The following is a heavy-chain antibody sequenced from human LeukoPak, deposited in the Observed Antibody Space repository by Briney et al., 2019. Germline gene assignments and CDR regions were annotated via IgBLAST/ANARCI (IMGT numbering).Heavy chain of an antibody. CDR2: IYTSGST. J-gene: IGHJ4*02. Sequence: KPSETLSLTCTVSGGSVSSNTYHWSWIRQPAGKGLEWIGRIYTSGSTSYNSSLKSRVTMSVDTSKNQFSLKLSSVTAADTAVYYCARDVGGYNYGYSLDYWGQGTLVSVSS. CDR1: GGSVSSNTYH. CDR3: ARDVGGYNYGYSLDY. D-gene: IGHD5-18*01. V-gene: IGHV4-61*02.